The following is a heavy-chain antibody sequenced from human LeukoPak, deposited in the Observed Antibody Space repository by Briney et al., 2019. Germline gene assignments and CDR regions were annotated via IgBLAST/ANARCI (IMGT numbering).Heavy chain of an antibody. Sequence: KPSETLSLTCAVYGGSFSGYYWSWIRQPPGKGLEWIGEINHSGSTNYNPSLKSRVTISVDTSKNQFSLKLSSVTAADTAVYYCARARSDSSWYSIYYFDYWGQGTLVTVSS. CDR2: INHSGST. D-gene: IGHD6-13*01. CDR1: GGSFSGYY. CDR3: ARARSDSSWYSIYYFDY. V-gene: IGHV4-34*01. J-gene: IGHJ4*02.